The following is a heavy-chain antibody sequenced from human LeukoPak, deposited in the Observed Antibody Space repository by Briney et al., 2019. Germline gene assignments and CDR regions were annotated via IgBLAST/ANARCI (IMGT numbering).Heavy chain of an antibody. V-gene: IGHV1-2*02. J-gene: IGHJ6*02. Sequence: ASMKVSCKASGYTFTDYYMHWVRRAPGQGLEWMGWINPDSGGKNYAQKFQGRVTMTRDTSISTAYMELSRLRSDDTALYYCARQLGATTGYYYYGMDVWGQGTTVTVSS. CDR2: INPDSGGK. CDR3: ARQLGATTGYYYYGMDV. CDR1: GYTFTDYY. D-gene: IGHD1-26*01.